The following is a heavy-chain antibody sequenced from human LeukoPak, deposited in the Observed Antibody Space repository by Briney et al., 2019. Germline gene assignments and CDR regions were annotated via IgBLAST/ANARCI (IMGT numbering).Heavy chain of an antibody. CDR1: GDSISSARNY. CDR2: VYSSGST. V-gene: IGHV4-39*01. Sequence: PSETLSLTCSVSGDSISSARNYWGWIRQSPGKGLEWFASVYSSGSTHSNPSLTSRVSISIDMSKNQFSLKLYSVTASDAAIYYCARHLSGTAMAHYFDFWGQGTLGTVSS. J-gene: IGHJ4*02. D-gene: IGHD5-18*01. CDR3: ARHLSGTAMAHYFDF.